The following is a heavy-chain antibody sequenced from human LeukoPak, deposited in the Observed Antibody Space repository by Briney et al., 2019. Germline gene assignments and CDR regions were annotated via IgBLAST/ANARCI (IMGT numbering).Heavy chain of an antibody. D-gene: IGHD6-13*01. J-gene: IGHJ5*02. V-gene: IGHV4-61*02. CDR2: IYARGTT. Sequence: KSSETLSLTCTVSGDSFSGGSSYWSWIRQPAGKGLEWIGRIYARGTTSYNPSLKSRVTMSVDTSKNQFSLKPTSVTAADTALYYCARDAWDEALAANDPNWFDPWGQGTLVTVSS. CDR3: ARDAWDEALAANDPNWFDP. CDR1: GDSFSGGSSY.